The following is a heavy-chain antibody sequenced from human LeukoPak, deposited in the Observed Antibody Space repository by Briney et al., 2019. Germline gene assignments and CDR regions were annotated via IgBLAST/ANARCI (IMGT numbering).Heavy chain of an antibody. D-gene: IGHD6-13*01. CDR3: ANPYSSSLYYFDY. V-gene: IGHV3-23*01. Sequence: PGGSLRLSCAASGFTFSSYAMSWVRQAPGKGLEWVSAISGSGGSTYYADSVKGRFTISRDSSKNTLYLQMNSLRAEDTAVYYCANPYSSSLYYFDYWGQGTLVTVSS. CDR2: ISGSGGST. J-gene: IGHJ4*02. CDR1: GFTFSSYA.